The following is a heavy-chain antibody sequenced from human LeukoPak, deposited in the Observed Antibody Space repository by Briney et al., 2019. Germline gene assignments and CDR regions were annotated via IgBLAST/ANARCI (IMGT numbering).Heavy chain of an antibody. CDR3: AREDIVVVPAAILDYYYYYMDV. D-gene: IGHD2-2*02. CDR1: GFTFSSYS. J-gene: IGHJ6*03. Sequence: GGSLRLSCAASGFTFSSYSMNWVRQAPGKGLEWVSSISSSSSYIYYADSVKGRFTISRDNAKNSLYLQMNSLRAEGTAVYYCAREDIVVVPAAILDYYYYYMDVWGKGTTVTVSS. CDR2: ISSSSSYI. V-gene: IGHV3-21*01.